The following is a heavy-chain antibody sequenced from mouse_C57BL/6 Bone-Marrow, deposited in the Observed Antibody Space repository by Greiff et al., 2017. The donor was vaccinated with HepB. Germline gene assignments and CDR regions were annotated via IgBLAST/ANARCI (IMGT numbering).Heavy chain of an antibody. V-gene: IGHV1-82*01. D-gene: IGHD5-5*01. CDR1: GYAFSSSW. J-gene: IGHJ2*01. CDR2: IYPGDGDT. Sequence: VQGVESGPELVKPGASVKISCKASGYAFSSSWMNWVKQRPGKGLEWIGRIYPGDGDTNYNGKFKGKATLTADKSSSTAYMQLSSLTSEDSAVYFCALPYSVFDYWGQGTTLTVSS. CDR3: ALPYSVFDY.